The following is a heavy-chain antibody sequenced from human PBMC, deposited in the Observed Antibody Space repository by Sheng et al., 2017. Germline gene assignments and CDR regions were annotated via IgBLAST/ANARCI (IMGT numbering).Heavy chain of an antibody. CDR1: GGTFSSYA. D-gene: IGHD3-22*01. CDR2: IIPIFGTA. J-gene: IGHJ4*02. CDR3: ATIPRPYDSSGYYFDY. Sequence: QVQLVQSGAEVKKPGSSVKVSCKASGGTFSSYAISWVRQAPGQGLEWMGGIIPIFGTANYAQKFQGRVTITADESTSTAYMELSSLRSEDTAVYYCATIPRPYDSSGYYFDYWGQGTLVTVSS. V-gene: IGHV1-69*13.